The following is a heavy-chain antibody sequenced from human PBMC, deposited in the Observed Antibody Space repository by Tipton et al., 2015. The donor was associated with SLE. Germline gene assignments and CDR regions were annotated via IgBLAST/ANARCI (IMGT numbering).Heavy chain of an antibody. D-gene: IGHD4-17*01. J-gene: IGHJ6*02. Sequence: GLLKPSETLSLSCGVSGYSITSGYFWAWIRQPPGKGLEWIGTVYHSGSTYYNPSSQNRVTISVDTSRNQFSLRLSSVPAADTAVYYCERDADYGEDYYYGMDAWGQGTTVTVSS. CDR3: ERDADYGEDYYYGMDA. CDR1: GYSITSGYF. V-gene: IGHV4-38-2*02. CDR2: VYHSGST.